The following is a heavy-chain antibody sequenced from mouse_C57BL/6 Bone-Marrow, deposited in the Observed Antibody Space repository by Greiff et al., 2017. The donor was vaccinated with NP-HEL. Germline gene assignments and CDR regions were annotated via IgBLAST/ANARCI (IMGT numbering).Heavy chain of an antibody. CDR1: GYTFTSYW. V-gene: IGHV1-50*01. CDR2: IDPSDSYT. D-gene: IGHD1-1*01. J-gene: IGHJ2*01. Sequence: QVQLQQSGAELVKPGASVKLSCKASGYTFTSYWMQWVKQRPGQGLEWIGDIDPSDSYTNYNQKFKGKATLTVDTSSSTAYMQLSSLTSEDSAVYYCAREGTTVVDFDYWGQGTTLTVSS. CDR3: AREGTTVVDFDY.